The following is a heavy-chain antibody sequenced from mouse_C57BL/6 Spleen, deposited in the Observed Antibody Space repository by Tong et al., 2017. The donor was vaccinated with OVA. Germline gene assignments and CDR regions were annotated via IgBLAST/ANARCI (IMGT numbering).Heavy chain of an antibody. CDR1: GFTFSDYG. CDR2: ISSGSSTI. CDR3: ASGGYFDG. J-gene: IGHJ1*03. Sequence: EVQLQESGGGLVKPGGSLKLSCAASGFTFSDYGMHWVRQAPEKGLEWVAYISSGSSTIYYADTVKGRFTISRDNAKNTLFRQMTRLRSEDTSMYYCASGGYFDGWGTGTTITVSS. V-gene: IGHV5-17*01.